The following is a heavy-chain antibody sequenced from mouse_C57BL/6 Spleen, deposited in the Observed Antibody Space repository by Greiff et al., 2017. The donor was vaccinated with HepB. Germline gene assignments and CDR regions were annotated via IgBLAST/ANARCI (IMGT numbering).Heavy chain of an antibody. V-gene: IGHV3-6*01. Sequence: VQLKESGPGLVKPSQSLSLTCSVTGYSITSGYYWNWIRQFPGNKLEWMGYISYDGSNNYNPSLKNRISITRDTSKNQFCLKLNSVTTEDTATYYCASQIYYDYDAWFAYWGQGTLVTVSA. CDR1: GYSITSGYY. J-gene: IGHJ3*01. CDR3: ASQIYYDYDAWFAY. CDR2: ISYDGSN. D-gene: IGHD2-4*01.